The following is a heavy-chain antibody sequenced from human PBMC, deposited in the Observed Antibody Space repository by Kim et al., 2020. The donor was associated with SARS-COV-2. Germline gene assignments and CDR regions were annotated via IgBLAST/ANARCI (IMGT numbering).Heavy chain of an antibody. CDR2: IYYSGST. CDR1: GGSISSGGYY. CDR3: AGGRITIFGVVTGFDY. V-gene: IGHV4-31*03. D-gene: IGHD3-3*01. J-gene: IGHJ4*02. Sequence: SETLSLTCTVSGGSISSGGYYWSWIRQHPGKGLVWIVHIYYSGSTYYNSFLKSRVTISVDTSKNQFSLKLSSVTAAATAVYYCAGGRITIFGVVTGFDYWGQGTLVTVAS.